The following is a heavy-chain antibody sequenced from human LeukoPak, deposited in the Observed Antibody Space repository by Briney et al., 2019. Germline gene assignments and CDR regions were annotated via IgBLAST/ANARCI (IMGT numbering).Heavy chain of an antibody. D-gene: IGHD3-10*01. CDR3: ARHQVGLLWFGESDY. V-gene: IGHV6-1*01. J-gene: IGHJ4*02. CDR1: GDSVSTNTAA. Sequence: SQTLSLTCAISGDSVSTNTAAWNWIRRSPSRGLEWLGRTYFRSKWYNDYAVSVKSRITTNRTPSKNQFSLKLSSVTAADTAVYYCARHQVGLLWFGESDYWGQGTLVTVSS. CDR2: TYFRSKWYN.